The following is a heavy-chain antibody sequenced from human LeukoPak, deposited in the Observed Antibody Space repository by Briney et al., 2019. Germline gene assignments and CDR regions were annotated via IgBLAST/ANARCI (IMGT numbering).Heavy chain of an antibody. CDR1: GFTFSDYY. Sequence: GGSLRLSCAASGFTFSDYYMNWVRQAPGKGLEWLSYISSSSSTIYYADSVKGRFTISRDNAKNSLYLQMNSLRAEDTAVYYCARDRGYTCGWYMDVWGKGTTVTVSS. CDR3: ARDRGYTCGWYMDV. CDR2: ISSSSSTI. V-gene: IGHV3-48*01. J-gene: IGHJ6*03. D-gene: IGHD5-18*01.